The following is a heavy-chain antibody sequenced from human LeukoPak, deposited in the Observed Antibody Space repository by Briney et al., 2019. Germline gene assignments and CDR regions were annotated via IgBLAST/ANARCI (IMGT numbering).Heavy chain of an antibody. J-gene: IGHJ6*02. CDR1: GFTFSSYE. V-gene: IGHV3-48*03. CDR2: ISSSGGTI. Sequence: GGSLRLSCAASGFTFSSYEMNWVRQAPGKGLEWVSYISSSGGTIYYADSVKGRFTISRDNAKNSLYLQMNSLRAEDTAVYYCARASGDCSGGSCPYYYYYGMDVWGQGTTVTVSS. D-gene: IGHD2-15*01. CDR3: ARASGDCSGGSCPYYYYYGMDV.